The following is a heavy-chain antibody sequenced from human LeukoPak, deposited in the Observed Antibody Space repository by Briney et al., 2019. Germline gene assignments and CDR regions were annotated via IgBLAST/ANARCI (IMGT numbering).Heavy chain of an antibody. CDR1: GFIFNSYS. V-gene: IGHV3-21*01. CDR2: ISSSSSYI. J-gene: IGHJ3*02. Sequence: GGSLRLSCAASGFIFNSYSMTWVRQAPGKGLEWVSFISSSSSYIYYADSVKGRFTISRDNTKNSLYLQMNSLRAEDTAVYYCAKDGGSDPDSFDIWGQGTMVTVSS. CDR3: AKDGGSDPDSFDI. D-gene: IGHD2-15*01.